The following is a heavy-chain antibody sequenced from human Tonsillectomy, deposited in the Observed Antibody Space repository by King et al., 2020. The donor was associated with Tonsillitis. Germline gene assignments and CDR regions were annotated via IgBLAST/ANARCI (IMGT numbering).Heavy chain of an antibody. CDR1: GYTFTSYY. CDR3: ARDTYYYDSSGHLGGMDV. CDR2: INPSGGST. D-gene: IGHD3-22*01. Sequence: QLVQSGAEVKKPGASVKVSCKASGYTFTSYYMHWVRQAPGQGLEWMGIINPSGGSTSYAQKFQGRVTMTRDTSTSTVYMELSSLSSEDTAVYYCARDTYYYDSSGHLGGMDVWGQGTTVTVSS. V-gene: IGHV1-46*01. J-gene: IGHJ6*02.